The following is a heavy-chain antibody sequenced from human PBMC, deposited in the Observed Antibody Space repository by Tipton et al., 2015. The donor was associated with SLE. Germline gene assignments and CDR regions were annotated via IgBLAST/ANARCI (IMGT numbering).Heavy chain of an antibody. Sequence: TLSLTCTVSGGSISSNNFFWSWLRQHPGKGLEWIGYIYYSGSAFYTPSLKSRLTMSVDTSNNQFSLQLSSVTAADTALYYCVSSGYPLGSFDVWGQGTMVTVS. CDR1: GGSISSNNFF. D-gene: IGHD3-9*01. V-gene: IGHV4-31*03. CDR2: IYYSGSA. CDR3: VSSGYPLGSFDV. J-gene: IGHJ3*01.